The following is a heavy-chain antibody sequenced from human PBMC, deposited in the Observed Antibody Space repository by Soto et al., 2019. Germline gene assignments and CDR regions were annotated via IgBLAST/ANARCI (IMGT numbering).Heavy chain of an antibody. Sequence: QVQLQESGPGLVRPSQTLSLTCTVSAGSISTINYYWSWIRQHPEKGLEWIGYISYSGSTFYHSSVKSRVTISLDTSKKQFSLTLTSVTAADTAVYYCARSAQWDGFDPWGQGTIVTVSS. CDR1: AGSISTINYY. D-gene: IGHD2-8*01. V-gene: IGHV4-31*03. J-gene: IGHJ3*01. CDR3: ARSAQWDGFDP. CDR2: ISYSGST.